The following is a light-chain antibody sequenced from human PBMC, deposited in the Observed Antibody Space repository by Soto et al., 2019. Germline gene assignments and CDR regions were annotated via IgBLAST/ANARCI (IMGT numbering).Light chain of an antibody. Sequence: EIALTQSPGTLSLSPGERATLSCRASQSVSSSYLAWYQQKPGQAPGLLIYGASSRATGLPDRFSGSGSGRDCPLTISRLEPEEFAVYYCQRDGSSPLTFGEGTKVVTK. CDR3: QRDGSSPLT. V-gene: IGKV3-20*01. J-gene: IGKJ1*01. CDR2: GAS. CDR1: QSVSSSY.